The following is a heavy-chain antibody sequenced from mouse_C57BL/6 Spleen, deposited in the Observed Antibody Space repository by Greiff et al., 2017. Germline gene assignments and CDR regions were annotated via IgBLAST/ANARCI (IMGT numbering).Heavy chain of an antibody. J-gene: IGHJ4*01. CDR3: ARKSDDGYYGYAMDY. CDR1: GYTFTSYW. Sequence: VQLQQSGAELVMPGASVKLSCKASGYTFTSYWMHWVKQRPGQGLEWIGEIDPSDSYTNYNQKFKGKSTLTVDKSSSTAYMQLSSLTSEDSAVYYCARKSDDGYYGYAMDYWGQGTSVTVSS. CDR2: IDPSDSYT. V-gene: IGHV1-69*01. D-gene: IGHD2-3*01.